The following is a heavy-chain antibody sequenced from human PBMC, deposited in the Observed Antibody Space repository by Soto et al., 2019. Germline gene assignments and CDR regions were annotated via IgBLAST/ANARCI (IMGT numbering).Heavy chain of an antibody. V-gene: IGHV1-18*01. CDR2: SSTYNGDT. Sequence: QVQLVHSGAEVKKPGASVKVSCKASGYTFTRSGISWVRQAPGQGLEWMGWSSTYNGDTNYAQTFQGRVTMTTDTSTSTVYMELRSLRSDDTAVYYCAREGVAPYYYYGMDVWGQGTPVTVSS. J-gene: IGHJ6*02. D-gene: IGHD5-12*01. CDR3: AREGVAPYYYYGMDV. CDR1: GYTFTRSG.